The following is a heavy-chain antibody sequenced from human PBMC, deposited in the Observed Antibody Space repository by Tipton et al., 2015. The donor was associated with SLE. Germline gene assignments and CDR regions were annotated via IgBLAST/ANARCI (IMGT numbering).Heavy chain of an antibody. D-gene: IGHD3-22*01. J-gene: IGHJ4*02. Sequence: TLSLTCAVYGGSFSGYYWSWIRQPPGKGLDWIGEINHSGSTNYNPSLKSRVTISVDTSKNQFSLKLSSVTAADTAVYYCARVHAAGDYDSSGFSNWGQGALVTVSP. CDR3: ARVHAAGDYDSSGFSN. CDR1: GGSFSGYY. V-gene: IGHV4-34*01. CDR2: INHSGST.